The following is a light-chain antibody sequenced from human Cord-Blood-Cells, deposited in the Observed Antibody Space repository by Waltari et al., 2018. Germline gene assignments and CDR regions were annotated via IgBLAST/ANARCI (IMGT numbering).Light chain of an antibody. Sequence: DIQMTQSPSSLSASVGDRVTITCRASQSISSYLNWYQQKPGKAPKLLIYAASSLQSGVPSRFSGSGSGTDFTLTISSLQPEDFATYYCQQSYSTPTFGGGTKVAIK. V-gene: IGKV1-39*01. CDR1: QSISSY. CDR3: QQSYSTPT. CDR2: AAS. J-gene: IGKJ4*01.